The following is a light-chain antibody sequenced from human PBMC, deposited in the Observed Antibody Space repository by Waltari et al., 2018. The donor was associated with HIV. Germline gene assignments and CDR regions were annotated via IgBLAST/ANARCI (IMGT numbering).Light chain of an antibody. J-gene: IGLJ3*02. Sequence: SYGVSQPPSVSVSPGQTASITCSGDNLGDQYTSWYQQRPRQPPVLVIYQNNKRPAGFPDRFSASNSGNTATLTIRGSQAMDEADYYCQAWDNSAAWVFGGGTKLTVL. CDR1: NLGDQY. CDR3: QAWDNSAAWV. CDR2: QNN. V-gene: IGLV3-1*01.